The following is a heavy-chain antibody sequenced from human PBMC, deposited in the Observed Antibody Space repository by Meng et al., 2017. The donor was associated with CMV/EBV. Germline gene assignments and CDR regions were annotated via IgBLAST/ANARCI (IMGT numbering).Heavy chain of an antibody. CDR3: ARRYYYDSRGYYYYFDY. V-gene: IGHV1-18*01. D-gene: IGHD3-22*01. CDR1: GYTFTSYG. J-gene: IGHJ4*02. CDR2: ISAYNGNT. Sequence: ASVKVSCKASGYTFTSYGIRWVRQAPGQGLEWMGLISAYNGNTNYAQKLQGRVTMTTDTSTSTDYMELRSLRSDDTAVYYCARRYYYDSRGYYYYFDYWGQGTLVTVSS.